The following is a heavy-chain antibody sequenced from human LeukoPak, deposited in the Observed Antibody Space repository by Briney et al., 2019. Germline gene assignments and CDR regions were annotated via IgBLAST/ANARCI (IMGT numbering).Heavy chain of an antibody. J-gene: IGHJ4*02. CDR1: GFTFSSYA. V-gene: IGHV3-23*01. CDR2: ISGSGGST. D-gene: IGHD6-19*01. CDR3: ARVTPSSGWYCDY. Sequence: PGGSLRLSCAASGFTFSSYAMSWVRQAPGKGLEWVSAISGSGGSTYYADSVRGRFTISRDSAKNSLYLQMNSLRAEDTAVYYCARVTPSSGWYCDYWGQGTLVTVSS.